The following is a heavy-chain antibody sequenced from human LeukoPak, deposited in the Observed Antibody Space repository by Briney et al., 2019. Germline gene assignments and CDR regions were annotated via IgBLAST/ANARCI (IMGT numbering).Heavy chain of an antibody. CDR2: INPSGGST. Sequence: ASVKVSCKASGYTFTSYYMHWVRQAPGQGIECMGIINPSGGSTSYAQKFQGRVTMTRDTSTSTVYMELSSLRSEDTAVYYCARVVGAHDAFDIWGQGTMVTVSS. D-gene: IGHD1-26*01. J-gene: IGHJ3*02. V-gene: IGHV1-46*01. CDR1: GYTFTSYY. CDR3: ARVVGAHDAFDI.